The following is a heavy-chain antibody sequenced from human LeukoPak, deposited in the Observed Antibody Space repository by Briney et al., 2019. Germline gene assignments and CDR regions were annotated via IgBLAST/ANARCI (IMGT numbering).Heavy chain of an antibody. V-gene: IGHV4-31*03. D-gene: IGHD6-19*01. Sequence: SQTLSLTCTVSGGSISSGGYYWSWIRQHPGKGLEWIGYIYYSGSTYYNPSLKSRVTISVDTSKNQFSLKLSSVTAADTAVYYCARGRSSGWTPFWYFDLWGRGTLVTVSS. CDR2: IYYSGST. CDR3: ARGRSSGWTPFWYFDL. J-gene: IGHJ2*01. CDR1: GGSISSGGYY.